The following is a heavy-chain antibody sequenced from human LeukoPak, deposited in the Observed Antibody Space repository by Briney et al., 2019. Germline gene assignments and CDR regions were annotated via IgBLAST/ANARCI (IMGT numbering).Heavy chain of an antibody. J-gene: IGHJ4*02. Sequence: GESLKISCRGSGYTFTSYWIGWVRQMPGKGLEWMGIIYPGDSDTRYSPSFQGQVTISADKSISTAYLQWSSLKASDTAMHYCAGRIVVAGGFVYWGQRTLVTVSS. CDR1: GYTFTSYW. V-gene: IGHV5-51*01. D-gene: IGHD6-19*01. CDR3: AGRIVVAGGFVY. CDR2: IYPGDSDT.